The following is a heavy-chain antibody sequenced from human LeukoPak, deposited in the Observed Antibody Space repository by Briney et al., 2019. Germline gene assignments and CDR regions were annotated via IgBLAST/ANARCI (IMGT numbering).Heavy chain of an antibody. Sequence: GASVKVSCKASGYTFTSYDINWVRQATGQGLEWMGWMNPNSGNTGYAQKFQGRVTMTRNTSISTAYMELSSLRSEDTAVYYCARGRAVHNWFDPWGQGTLVTVSS. V-gene: IGHV1-8*01. CDR2: MNPNSGNT. CDR1: GYTFTSYD. J-gene: IGHJ5*02. D-gene: IGHD6-19*01. CDR3: ARGRAVHNWFDP.